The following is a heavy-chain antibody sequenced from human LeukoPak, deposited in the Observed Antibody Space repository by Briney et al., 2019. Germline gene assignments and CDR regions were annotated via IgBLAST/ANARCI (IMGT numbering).Heavy chain of an antibody. J-gene: IGHJ4*02. CDR2: INPNSGGT. D-gene: IGHD3-22*01. Sequence: ASVKVSCKASGYTFTGYYMHWVRQAPGQGLEWMGWINPNSGGTNYAQKFQGRVTITRDTSISTAYMELSRLRSDDTAVYYCARDDITDSSGSFWVYWGQGTLVTVSS. CDR3: ARDDITDSSGSFWVY. CDR1: GYTFTGYY. V-gene: IGHV1-2*02.